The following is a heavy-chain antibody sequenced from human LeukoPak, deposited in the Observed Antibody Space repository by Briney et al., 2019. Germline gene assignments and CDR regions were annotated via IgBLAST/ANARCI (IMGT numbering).Heavy chain of an antibody. V-gene: IGHV4-59*01. CDR2: IYYSGST. Sequence: SETLSLTCSVSGGSISRYYWSWIRKPPGKGLESIGYIYYSGSTNYNPSLKSRVTISVDTSKNQFSLKLSSVTAADTAVYYCARASFSSGWYVYWGQGTLVTVSS. CDR1: GGSISRYY. D-gene: IGHD6-13*01. J-gene: IGHJ4*02. CDR3: ARASFSSGWYVY.